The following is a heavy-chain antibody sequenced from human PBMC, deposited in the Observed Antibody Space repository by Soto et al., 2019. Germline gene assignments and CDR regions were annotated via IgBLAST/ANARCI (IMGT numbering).Heavy chain of an antibody. CDR3: ARDHIVVVVADTPGVYGMDV. J-gene: IGHJ6*02. V-gene: IGHV1-2*04. D-gene: IGHD2-15*01. CDR1: GYTFTGYY. Sequence: ASVKGSCKASGYTFTGYYMHWGRQAPGQGLEGMGWNNPNSGGTNYAQKFQGWVTMTRDTTISTAYMELSSLRSEDTAVYYCARDHIVVVVADTPGVYGMDVWGPGTTVTVSS. CDR2: NNPNSGGT.